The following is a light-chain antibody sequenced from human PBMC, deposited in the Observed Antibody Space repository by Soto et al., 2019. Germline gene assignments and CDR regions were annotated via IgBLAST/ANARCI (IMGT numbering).Light chain of an antibody. Sequence: DIQMTQSPSSLSASVGDRVTITCRASQSIERYLNWYQQKSGKAPKFLMYATSHLQSGVPSRFSGSGSGTEFTLTISGLQPEDFGSYYCQQTYTVPYTFCQGTKLEIE. CDR1: QSIERY. CDR2: ATS. V-gene: IGKV1-39*01. CDR3: QQTYTVPYT. J-gene: IGKJ2*01.